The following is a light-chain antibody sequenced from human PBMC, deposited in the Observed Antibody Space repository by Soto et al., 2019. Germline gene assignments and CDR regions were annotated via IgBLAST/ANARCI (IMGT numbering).Light chain of an antibody. CDR2: EVS. J-gene: IGLJ3*02. Sequence: QSALTQPASVSGSPGQSITISCTGTSSDIGAYNYVSWYQQHPGKAPKLMIFEVSNRPSGVSPRFSGSQSGNTASLTISGLQPEDEAEYYCSSCTTSNTVVFGGGTKVTVL. CDR3: SSCTTSNTVV. V-gene: IGLV2-14*01. CDR1: SSDIGAYNY.